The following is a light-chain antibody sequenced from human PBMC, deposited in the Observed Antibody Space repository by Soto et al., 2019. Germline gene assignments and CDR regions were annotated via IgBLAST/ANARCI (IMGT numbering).Light chain of an antibody. J-gene: IGKJ5*01. CDR2: GAS. V-gene: IGKV3D-15*01. CDR3: QQYNYPPLT. CDR1: QSVXSY. Sequence: THCPSTLSLSPCERATLSCRASQSVXSYLDWYQQKPGQAPRLLXAGASTMATGCPARLSGSGSATEFTLPITILQSEDLAAYCWQQYNYPPLTFGPGTRLEIK.